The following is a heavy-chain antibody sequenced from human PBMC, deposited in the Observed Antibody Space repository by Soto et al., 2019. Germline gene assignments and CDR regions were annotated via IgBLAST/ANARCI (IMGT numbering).Heavy chain of an antibody. CDR2: IYYSGST. Sequence: SETLSLTCTVSGGSISSSSYYWGWIRQPPGKGLEWIGSIYYSGSTYYNPSLKSRVTISVDTSKNQFSLKLSSVTAADTAVYYCARQIGYGYYYYGMDVWGHGTTVTVSS. J-gene: IGHJ6*02. CDR3: ARQIGYGYYYYGMDV. V-gene: IGHV4-39*01. CDR1: GGSISSSSYY. D-gene: IGHD6-13*01.